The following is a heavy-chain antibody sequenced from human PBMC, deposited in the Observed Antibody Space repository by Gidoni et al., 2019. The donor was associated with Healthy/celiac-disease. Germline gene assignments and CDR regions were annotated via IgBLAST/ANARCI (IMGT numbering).Heavy chain of an antibody. CDR1: GFTFSSYA. CDR3: AKGVYYYDSSGYFTDHYYYYGMDV. CDR2: ISGSGGST. Sequence: EVQLLESGGGLVQPGGSLRLSCAASGFTFSSYAMSWVRQAPGKGLEWVSAISGSGGSTYYADSVKGRFTISRDNSKNTLYLQMNSLRAEDTAVYYCAKGVYYYDSSGYFTDHYYYYGMDVWGQGTTVTVSS. V-gene: IGHV3-23*01. D-gene: IGHD3-22*01. J-gene: IGHJ6*02.